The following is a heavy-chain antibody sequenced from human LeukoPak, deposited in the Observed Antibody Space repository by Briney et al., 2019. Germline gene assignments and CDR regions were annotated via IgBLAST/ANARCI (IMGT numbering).Heavy chain of an antibody. D-gene: IGHD6-6*01. CDR1: GFTFSSYW. Sequence: GGSLRLSCAASGFTFSSYWMHWVRQAPGKGLVWVSRINSDGSSTSYADSVKGRFTTSRDNAKNTLYLQMNSLRAEDTAVYYCARDKNLAAIDYWGQGTLVTVSS. J-gene: IGHJ4*02. CDR3: ARDKNLAAIDY. CDR2: INSDGSST. V-gene: IGHV3-74*01.